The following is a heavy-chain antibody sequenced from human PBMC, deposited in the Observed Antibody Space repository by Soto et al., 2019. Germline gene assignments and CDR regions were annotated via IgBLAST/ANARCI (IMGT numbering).Heavy chain of an antibody. J-gene: IGHJ3*02. CDR3: ATLASKNGFDI. CDR2: ICYDASNK. V-gene: IGHV3-30*02. Sequence: GGSLRLSCASSQFTFSSYGMHWVRQAPSKGLEWVAMICYDASNKYYAESVKGRFTISRDNSKNTLYLQMNSLRCDDTAVYYCATLASKNGFDIWGQGTMVTVSS. CDR1: QFTFSSYG. D-gene: IGHD6-19*01.